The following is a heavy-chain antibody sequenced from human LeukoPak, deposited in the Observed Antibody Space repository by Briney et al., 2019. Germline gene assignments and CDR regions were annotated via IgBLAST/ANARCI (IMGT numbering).Heavy chain of an antibody. D-gene: IGHD1-26*01. CDR1: GFTFNAYH. V-gene: IGHV3-11*01. CDR2: ITSTGSNI. Sequence: GGSLRLSCIASGFTFNAYHMSWIRQAPGKGLEWVSYITSTGSNIYYADSVKGRFTISRDNAKNSLYLQMTSLRADDTAVYFCARDSYASGSDYWGQGTLVTVSS. J-gene: IGHJ4*02. CDR3: ARDSYASGSDY.